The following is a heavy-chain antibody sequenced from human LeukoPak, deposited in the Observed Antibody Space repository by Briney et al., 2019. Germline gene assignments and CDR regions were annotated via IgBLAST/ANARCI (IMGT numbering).Heavy chain of an antibody. D-gene: IGHD6-6*01. V-gene: IGHV4-34*01. J-gene: IGHJ4*02. Sequence: GSLRLSCAASGFTVSSNYMSWIRQPPGKGLEWIGEINHSGSTNYNPSLKSRVTISVDTSKNQFSLKLSSATAADTAVYYCARGPQKNSSSYSVNAGPSDYWGQGTLVTVSS. CDR2: INHSGST. CDR3: ARGPQKNSSSYSVNAGPSDY. CDR1: GFTVSSNY.